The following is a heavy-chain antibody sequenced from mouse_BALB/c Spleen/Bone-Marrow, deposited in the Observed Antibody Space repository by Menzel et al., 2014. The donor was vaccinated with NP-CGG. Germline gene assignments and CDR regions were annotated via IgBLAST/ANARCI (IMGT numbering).Heavy chain of an antibody. CDR2: IWAGGST. V-gene: IGHV2-9*02. CDR3: ARPYYGLYAMDY. J-gene: IGHJ4*01. D-gene: IGHD1-2*01. Sequence: QVQLKQSGPDLVAPSQSLSITCTVSGFSLTNYGVHWVRQPPGKGLEWLGVIWAGGSTNYNSALMSRLSISKDNSKSQVFLKMNSLQTDDTAMYYCARPYYGLYAMDYWGQGTSVTVSS. CDR1: GFSLTNYG.